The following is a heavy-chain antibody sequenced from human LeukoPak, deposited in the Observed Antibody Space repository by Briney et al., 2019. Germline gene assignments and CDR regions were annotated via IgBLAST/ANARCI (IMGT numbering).Heavy chain of an antibody. D-gene: IGHD3-10*01. Sequence: SETLSLTCTVSGGSISRYYWSWIRQPPGKGLEWIGYIYYSETINYNPSLESRVTISVDMSKNQFSLQLTSVTAADTAVYYCARKGEHYYDSGKVWPAWFDSWGQGTPVTVSS. CDR1: GGSISRYY. CDR3: ARKGEHYYDSGKVWPAWFDS. J-gene: IGHJ5*01. V-gene: IGHV4-59*01. CDR2: IYYSETI.